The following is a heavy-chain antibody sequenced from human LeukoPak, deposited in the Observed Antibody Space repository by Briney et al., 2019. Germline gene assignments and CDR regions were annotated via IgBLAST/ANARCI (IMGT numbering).Heavy chain of an antibody. CDR2: INHSGST. V-gene: IGHV4-34*01. D-gene: IGHD3-22*01. J-gene: IGHJ5*02. CDR3: AREGPAYYYDSSGYLNWFDP. CDR1: GGSFSGYY. Sequence: SETLSLTCAVYGGSFSGYYWSWIRQPPGKGLEWIGEINHSGSTNYNPSLKSRVTISVDTSKNQFSLKLSSVTAADTAVYYCAREGPAYYYDSSGYLNWFDPWGQGTLVTVSS.